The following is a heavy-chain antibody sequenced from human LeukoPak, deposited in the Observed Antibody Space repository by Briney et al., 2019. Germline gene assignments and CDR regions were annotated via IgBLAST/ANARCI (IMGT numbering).Heavy chain of an antibody. CDR3: AKALRSTLVTPCDP. J-gene: IGHJ5*02. Sequence: GGSLRLSCAASGFTFENYAMHWVRHPPGKGLEWLSLISWDGSGSYYEDSVKGRSTIYRNNTKKYVYLQMNSLTVENTAFYYGAKALRSTLVTPCDPWGEETLLSLPS. CDR2: ISWDGSGS. CDR1: GFTFENYA. D-gene: IGHD2-21*02. V-gene: IGHV3-43D*03.